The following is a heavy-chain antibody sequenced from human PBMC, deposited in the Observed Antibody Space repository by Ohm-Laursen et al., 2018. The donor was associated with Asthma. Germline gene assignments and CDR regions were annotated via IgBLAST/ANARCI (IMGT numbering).Heavy chain of an antibody. V-gene: IGHV4-31*03. D-gene: IGHD6-19*01. CDR2: IYYSGST. J-gene: IGHJ4*02. CDR1: GGSISSGGYY. CDR3: ARDKGGYEVDY. Sequence: SQTLSLTCTVSGGSISSGGYYWSWIRQHPGKGLKWIGYIYYSGSTYYNPSLKSRVTISVDTSKNQFSRKLSSVTPADTAVYCCARDKGGYEVDYWGQGTLVTVSS.